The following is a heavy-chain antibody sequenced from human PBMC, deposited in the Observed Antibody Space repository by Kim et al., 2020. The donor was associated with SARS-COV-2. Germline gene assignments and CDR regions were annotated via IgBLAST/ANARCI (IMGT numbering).Heavy chain of an antibody. CDR3: ARVGYSGYEGEFDY. J-gene: IGHJ4*02. V-gene: IGHV1-3*01. Sequence: SQKFQGRVTITRDTSASTAYMELSSLRSEDTAVYYCARVGYSGYEGEFDYWGQGTLVTVSS. D-gene: IGHD5-12*01.